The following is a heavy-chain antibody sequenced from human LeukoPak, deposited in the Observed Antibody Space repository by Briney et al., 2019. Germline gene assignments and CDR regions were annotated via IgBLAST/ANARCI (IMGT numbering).Heavy chain of an antibody. J-gene: IGHJ4*02. Sequence: ASVKVSCKASGYTFTGYYMHWVRQAPGQGLEWMGRINPNSGGTNYAQKFQGRVTMTRETSISTAYMELSRLRSDDTAVYYCARVPEWFGELLEHFDYWGQGTLVTVSS. D-gene: IGHD3-10*01. CDR2: INPNSGGT. CDR1: GYTFTGYY. CDR3: ARVPEWFGELLEHFDY. V-gene: IGHV1-2*06.